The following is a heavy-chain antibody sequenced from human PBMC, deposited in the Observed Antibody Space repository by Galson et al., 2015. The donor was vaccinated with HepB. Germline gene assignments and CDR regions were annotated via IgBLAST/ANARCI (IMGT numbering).Heavy chain of an antibody. CDR1: GGSISSSSYY. D-gene: IGHD4-23*01. CDR3: ARLGPKGKRAEDRNYPDYGGNSLGIEYYFDY. J-gene: IGHJ4*02. CDR2: IYYSGST. V-gene: IGHV4-39*01. Sequence: SLTCTVSGGSISSSSYYWGWIRQPPGKGLEWIGSIYYSGSTYYNPSLKSRVTISVDTSKNQFSLKLSSVTAADTAVYYCARLGPKGKRAEDRNYPDYGGNSLGIEYYFDYWGQGTLVTVSS.